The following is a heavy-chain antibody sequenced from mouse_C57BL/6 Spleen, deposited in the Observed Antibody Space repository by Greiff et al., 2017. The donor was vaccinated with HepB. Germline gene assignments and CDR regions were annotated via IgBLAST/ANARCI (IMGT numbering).Heavy chain of an antibody. CDR2: IYPGDGDT. Sequence: QVQLQQSGAELVKPGASVKISCKASGYAFSSYWMNWVKQRPGKGLEWIGQIYPGDGDTNYNGKFKGKATLTADKSSSTAYMQLSSLTSEDSAVYFCARRDYYGSSYFGYFDVWGTGTTVTVSS. CDR1: GYAFSSYW. V-gene: IGHV1-80*01. J-gene: IGHJ1*03. D-gene: IGHD1-1*01. CDR3: ARRDYYGSSYFGYFDV.